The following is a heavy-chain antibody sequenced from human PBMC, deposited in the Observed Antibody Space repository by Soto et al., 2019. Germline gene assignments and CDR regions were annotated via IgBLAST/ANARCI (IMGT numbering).Heavy chain of an antibody. J-gene: IGHJ4*02. Sequence: GESLKIYCQVFGYTVTSYWITWVRQTPGKGVERRGRIDPSNSITDYNTSLGGHVIASDAFSVSTSCLLWSGLSASAHAFYYCAKHTGLGPIPFDYWGQGTPVTVSS. CDR1: GYTVTSYW. V-gene: IGHV5-10-1*01. CDR2: IDPSNSIT. CDR3: AKHTGLGPIPFDY.